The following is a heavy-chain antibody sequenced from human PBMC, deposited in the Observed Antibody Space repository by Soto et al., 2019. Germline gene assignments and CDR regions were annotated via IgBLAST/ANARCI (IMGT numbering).Heavy chain of an antibody. J-gene: IGHJ4*02. CDR1: GGTFSKYA. CDR2: IAPAVDMA. CDR3: ARALVVIPASALYSFDY. D-gene: IGHD5-18*01. V-gene: IGHV1-69*10. Sequence: SVKVSCKAPGGTFSKYAITWVRQAPGQGLEWLGGIAPAVDMADSAQRFQGRVTITADKSTSTVYMELRNLRSEDTAVYYCARALVVIPASALYSFDYWGQGTLVTVSS.